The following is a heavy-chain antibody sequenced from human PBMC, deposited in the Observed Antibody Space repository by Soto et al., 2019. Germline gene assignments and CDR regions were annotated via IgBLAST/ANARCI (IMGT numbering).Heavy chain of an antibody. V-gene: IGHV1-18*01. D-gene: IGHD1-1*01. Sequence: QVHLVQSGAEVKKPGASVKVSCKASGYTFTSYGITWVRQAPGQGLEWMGWISAHNGNTDYAQKLQGRVIVTRDTSTRTAYMELRSLLSDDRAVYYCARGRYGDYWGQGALVTVSS. CDR1: GYTFTSYG. CDR3: ARGRYGDY. CDR2: ISAHNGNT. J-gene: IGHJ4*02.